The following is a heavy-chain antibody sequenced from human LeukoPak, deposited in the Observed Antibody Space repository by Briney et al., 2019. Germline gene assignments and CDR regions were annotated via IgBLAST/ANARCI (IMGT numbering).Heavy chain of an antibody. V-gene: IGHV4-59*01. CDR3: ARFGCSGGSCVLDY. CDR1: GGSISSYY. Sequence: SETLSLTCTVSGGSISSYYWSWIRQPPGKGLEWIGYIYYSGSTNYNPSLKSRVTISVDTSKNQFSLKLSSVTAADTAVYYCARFGCSGGSCVLDYWGQGTLVTVSS. CDR2: IYYSGST. J-gene: IGHJ4*02. D-gene: IGHD2-15*01.